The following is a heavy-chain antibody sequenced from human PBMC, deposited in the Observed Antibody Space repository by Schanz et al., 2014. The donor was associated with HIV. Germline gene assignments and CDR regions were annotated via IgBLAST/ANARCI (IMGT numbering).Heavy chain of an antibody. CDR1: GFSFSTYD. V-gene: IGHV3-13*01. Sequence: EVQLVESGGGLVQPGGSLRLSCAASGFSFSTYDMHWVRQVTGKGLEWVSAIFTTGETYYSDSVQGRFTFARENAKNSLYLQMNSLRAGDTAVYYCARVKYCSGASCPWSWYFDLWGRGTLVTVSS. CDR2: IFTTGET. CDR3: ARVKYCSGASCPWSWYFDL. J-gene: IGHJ2*01. D-gene: IGHD2-15*01.